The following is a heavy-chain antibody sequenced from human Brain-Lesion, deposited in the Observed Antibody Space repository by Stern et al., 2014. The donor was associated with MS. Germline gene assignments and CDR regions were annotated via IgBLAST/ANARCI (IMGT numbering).Heavy chain of an antibody. J-gene: IGHJ4*02. CDR2: ISYDGSNK. CDR3: AKDRQWLTYFFDY. CDR1: GFPFSSFG. Sequence: VQLLESGGGVVQPGRPLRLSCAASGFPFSSFGMHWVRQAPGKGLEWVAVISYDGSNKYYADSVKGRFTISRDNSKNTLYMQMNSLRAEDTAVYYCAKDRQWLTYFFDYWGQGSLVTVSS. D-gene: IGHD3-22*01. V-gene: IGHV3-30*18.